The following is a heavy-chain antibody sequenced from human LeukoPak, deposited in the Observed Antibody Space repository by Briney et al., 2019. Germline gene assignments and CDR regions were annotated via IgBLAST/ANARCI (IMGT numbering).Heavy chain of an antibody. CDR3: ARGGKVRGVPYYFDY. CDR1: GYTFTSYD. J-gene: IGHJ4*02. Sequence: ASVKVSCHASGYTFTSYDINWVRQATGQGLEWMGWMNPNSGNTGYAQKFQGRVTITRNTSISTAYMELSSLRSEDTAVYYCARGGKVRGVPYYFDYWGQGTLVTVSS. V-gene: IGHV1-8*03. CDR2: MNPNSGNT. D-gene: IGHD3-10*01.